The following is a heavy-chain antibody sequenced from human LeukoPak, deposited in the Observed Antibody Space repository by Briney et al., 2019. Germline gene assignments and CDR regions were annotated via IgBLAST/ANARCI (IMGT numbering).Heavy chain of an antibody. CDR1: GFSFRNYW. Sequence: GGSLGLSCAASGFSFRNYWMNWARQAPGKGLEWVAIINQDGSAKYYVDSVKGRFTISRDNAKNSLYLQMNSLRVEDTAVYYCARAISMVWGLIYYGMDVWGQGTTVTVSS. CDR3: ARAISMVWGLIYYGMDV. D-gene: IGHD3-10*01. J-gene: IGHJ6*02. V-gene: IGHV3-7*01. CDR2: INQDGSAK.